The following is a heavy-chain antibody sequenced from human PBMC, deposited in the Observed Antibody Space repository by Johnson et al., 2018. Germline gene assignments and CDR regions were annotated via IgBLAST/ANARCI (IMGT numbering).Heavy chain of an antibody. D-gene: IGHD4-23*01. J-gene: IGHJ1*01. V-gene: IGHV4-34*01. Sequence: QVRLRQGGAGLLKPSETLSLRCAVYGGSLSGYYWSWIRKPPGKGLEWIGEINHSGSTNYKSSLKGRVTISINTSKNQFSLKVSSVTAADTAVYYCSRGVTDQHWSQGTLVTVSS. CDR1: GGSLSGYY. CDR3: SRGVTDQH. CDR2: INHSGST.